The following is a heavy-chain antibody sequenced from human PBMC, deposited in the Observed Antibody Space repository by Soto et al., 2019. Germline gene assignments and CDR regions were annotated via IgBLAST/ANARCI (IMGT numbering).Heavy chain of an antibody. V-gene: IGHV3-23*01. CDR2: ISGSGGST. CDR1: VFTFSSYA. D-gene: IGHD4-17*01. Sequence: GGSLRLSCAASVFTFSSYAMSWVRQAPGKGLEWVSAISGSGGSTYYADSVKGRFTISRGNSKNTQYLQMNSLRAEDTAVYYCAKVTRYYGDESHWFDPWGQGTLVTVSS. J-gene: IGHJ5*02. CDR3: AKVTRYYGDESHWFDP.